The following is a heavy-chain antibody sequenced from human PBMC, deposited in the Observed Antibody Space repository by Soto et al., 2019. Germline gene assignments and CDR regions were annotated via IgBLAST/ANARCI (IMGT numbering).Heavy chain of an antibody. V-gene: IGHV4-39*01. D-gene: IGHD3-9*01. CDR3: ARQPPYYDILTGLYYYYMDV. Sequence: SETLSLTCTVSGGSISSSSYYWGWIRQPPGKGLEWIGSIYYSGSTYYNPSLKSRVTISVDTSKNQFSLKLSSVTAADTAVYYCARQPPYYDILTGLYYYYMDVWGKGTTVTVSS. CDR2: IYYSGST. J-gene: IGHJ6*03. CDR1: GGSISSSSYY.